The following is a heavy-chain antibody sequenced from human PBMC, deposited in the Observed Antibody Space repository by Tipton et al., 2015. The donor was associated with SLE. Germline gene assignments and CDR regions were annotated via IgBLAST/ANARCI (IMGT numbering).Heavy chain of an antibody. Sequence: TLSLTCTVSGYSITSDNYWGWIRQPPGKGLEWIGSIHHDGGTYYNPSLKSRVTMSVDTSKNQFSLKLNSVTAADTAVYYCARDCDWGPLGYWGQGTLVTVSS. CDR2: IHHDGGT. CDR3: ARDCDWGPLGY. CDR1: GYSITSDNY. J-gene: IGHJ4*02. V-gene: IGHV4-38-2*02. D-gene: IGHD2-21*01.